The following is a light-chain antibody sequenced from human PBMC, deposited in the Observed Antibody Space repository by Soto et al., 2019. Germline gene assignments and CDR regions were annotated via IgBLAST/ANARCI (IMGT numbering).Light chain of an antibody. CDR3: SSYTSSSTRVI. J-gene: IGLJ2*01. V-gene: IGLV2-14*01. CDR2: EVS. Sequence: QSALTQPASVSGSPGQSITISCTGTSSDVGGYNYVSWYQQHPGEAPKLIIYEVSNRPSGVSNRFSGSNSGNTASLTTSGVQAEDEADDYCSSYTSSSTRVIFGGGTKLTVL. CDR1: SSDVGGYNY.